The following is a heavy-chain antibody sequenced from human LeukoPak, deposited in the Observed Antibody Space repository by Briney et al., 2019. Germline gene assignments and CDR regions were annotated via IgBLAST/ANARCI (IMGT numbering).Heavy chain of an antibody. D-gene: IGHD5-24*01. CDR3: ARRIQGMAPYYFDY. Sequence: GSLRLSCTASGFTFSSYWMHWVRQAPGKGLVWVSRINSDGGSTSYADSVKGQFTISRDNAKNTLYLQMNSLRAEDTAVYYCARRIQGMAPYYFDYWGQGTLVTASS. CDR1: GFTFSSYW. J-gene: IGHJ4*02. V-gene: IGHV3-74*01. CDR2: INSDGGST.